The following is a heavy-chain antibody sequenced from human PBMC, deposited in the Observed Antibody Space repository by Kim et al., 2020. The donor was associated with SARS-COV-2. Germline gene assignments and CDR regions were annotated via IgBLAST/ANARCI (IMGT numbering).Heavy chain of an antibody. Sequence: GGSLRLSCAASGFDFSSFSMSWIRQAPGKGLEWVATITRGGFSKYYVDSVKGRFIISRDNAKNTLYMQLNSLRAEDTAIYYCAKDRVGYYPNSLAYWGQG. J-gene: IGHJ4*02. CDR3: AKDRVGYYPNSLAY. CDR1: GFDFSSFS. D-gene: IGHD4-4*01. V-gene: IGHV3-21*04. CDR2: ITRGGFSK.